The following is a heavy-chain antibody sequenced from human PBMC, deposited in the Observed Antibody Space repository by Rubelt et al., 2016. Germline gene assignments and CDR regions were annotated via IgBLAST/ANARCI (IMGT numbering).Heavy chain of an antibody. V-gene: IGHV3-48*01. CDR3: ARDHNLKDYYDSSGVWYFDL. CDR2: ISSSSSTI. Sequence: ISSSSSTIYYADSVKGRFTISRDNAKNSLYLQMNSLRAEDTAVYYCARDHNLKDYYDSSGVWYFDLWGRGTLVTVSS. D-gene: IGHD3-22*01. J-gene: IGHJ2*01.